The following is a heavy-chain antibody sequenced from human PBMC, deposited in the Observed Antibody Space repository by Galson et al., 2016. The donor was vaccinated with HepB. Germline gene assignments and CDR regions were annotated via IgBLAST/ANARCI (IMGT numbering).Heavy chain of an antibody. Sequence: SLRLSCAGPGFIVSSHYMNWVRQPPGKGLEWVAIIYSGGATYYADSVKGRFTISRDNPKNTVYLDMSSLRAEDKAVYYCARDPGRIAAAGHLDSWGQGTLVTVSS. CDR1: GFIVSSHY. J-gene: IGHJ5*01. CDR2: IYSGGAT. V-gene: IGHV3-53*01. D-gene: IGHD6-13*01. CDR3: ARDPGRIAAAGHLDS.